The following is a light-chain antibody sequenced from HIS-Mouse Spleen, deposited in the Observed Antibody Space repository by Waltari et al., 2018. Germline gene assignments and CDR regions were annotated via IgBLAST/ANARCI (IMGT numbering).Light chain of an antibody. V-gene: IGLV3-19*01. Sequence: SSELTQDPAVSVALGQTVRITCQGDSLRSYYASWYQQKPGQAPVLVIYVKNNRPSWIPDRFSGSSSGNTASLTITGDQAEDEADYYCNSRDSSGNHWVFGGGTKLTVL. CDR3: NSRDSSGNHWV. CDR1: SLRSYY. J-gene: IGLJ3*02. CDR2: VKN.